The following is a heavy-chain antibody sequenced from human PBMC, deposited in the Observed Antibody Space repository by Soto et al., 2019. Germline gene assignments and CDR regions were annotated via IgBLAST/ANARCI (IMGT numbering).Heavy chain of an antibody. Sequence: PGGSLRLSCAASGFTFSSYAMSWVRQAPGKGLEWVSAISGSGGSTYYADSVKGRFTISRDNSKNTPYLQMNSLRAEDTAVYYCAMDIVVVPDYGMDVWGQGTTVTVSS. CDR2: ISGSGGST. J-gene: IGHJ6*02. D-gene: IGHD2-2*03. CDR1: GFTFSSYA. V-gene: IGHV3-23*01. CDR3: AMDIVVVPDYGMDV.